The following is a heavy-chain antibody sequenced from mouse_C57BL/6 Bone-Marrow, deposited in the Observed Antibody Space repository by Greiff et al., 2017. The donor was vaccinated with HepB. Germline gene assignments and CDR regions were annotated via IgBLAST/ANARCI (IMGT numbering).Heavy chain of an antibody. D-gene: IGHD2-3*01. CDR3: TRRGWVLLFDY. J-gene: IGHJ2*01. CDR1: GYTFTDYE. V-gene: IGHV1-15*01. CDR2: IDPETGGT. Sequence: QVQLQQSGAELVRPGASVTLSCKASGYTFTDYEMHWVKQTPVHGLEWIGAIDPETGGTAYNQKFKGKAILTADKSSSTAYMELRSLTSEDSAVYYCTRRGWVLLFDYWGQGTTLTVSS.